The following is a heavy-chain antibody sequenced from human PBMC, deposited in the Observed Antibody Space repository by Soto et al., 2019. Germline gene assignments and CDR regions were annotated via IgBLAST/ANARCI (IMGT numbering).Heavy chain of an antibody. Sequence: PSETLSLTCAVYGGSFSGYYWSWIRQPPGKGLEWIGEINHSGSTNYNPSLKSRVTISVDTSKNQFSLKLSSVTAADTAVYYCAREIRNPRDIRYFDWLSNYYYYYGMDVWGQGTTVTVSS. V-gene: IGHV4-34*01. D-gene: IGHD3-9*01. J-gene: IGHJ6*02. CDR1: GGSFSGYY. CDR3: AREIRNPRDIRYFDWLSNYYYYYGMDV. CDR2: INHSGST.